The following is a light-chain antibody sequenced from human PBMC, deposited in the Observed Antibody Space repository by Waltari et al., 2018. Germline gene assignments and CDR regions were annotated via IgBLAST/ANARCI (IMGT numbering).Light chain of an antibody. CDR2: NDN. Sequence: QSVLTQPPSVSGTPGQRVTISCSGSNSNIGGNFVNWYQQLPGKAPKLLIYNDNQGPSGVPDRFSASKSGTSAALAITGLQAEDEANYYCQSFDTSLGAIFGGGTKVTVL. J-gene: IGLJ2*01. V-gene: IGLV1-47*02. CDR3: QSFDTSLGAI. CDR1: NSNIGGNF.